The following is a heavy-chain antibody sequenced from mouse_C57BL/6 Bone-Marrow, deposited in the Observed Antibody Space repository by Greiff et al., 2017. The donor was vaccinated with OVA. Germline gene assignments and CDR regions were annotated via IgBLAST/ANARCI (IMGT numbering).Heavy chain of an antibody. D-gene: IGHD1-1*01. CDR2: IYPRSGNT. CDR1: GYTFTSYG. V-gene: IGHV1-81*01. CDR3: AREGYYGSSKGY. J-gene: IGHJ2*01. Sequence: QVQLKESGAELARPGASVKLSCKASGYTFTSYGISWVKQRTGQGLEWIGEIYPRSGNTYYNEKFKGKATLTADKSSSTAYMELRSLTSEDSAVYFCAREGYYGSSKGYWGQGTTLTVSS.